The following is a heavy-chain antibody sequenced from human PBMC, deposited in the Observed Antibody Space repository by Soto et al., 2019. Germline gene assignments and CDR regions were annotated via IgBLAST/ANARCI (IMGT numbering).Heavy chain of an antibody. Sequence: EVQMVESGGGLVQPGGPLRLSCAASGFTFSSFCLHWVRQVSGKGLVWVSRVNSDGSTTAYADSVKGRFTVSRDNAKNTLYLQMDNLRAEDTAVYYCAGGAGSNKPFDYWGQGTLVTVSS. D-gene: IGHD2-2*01. CDR2: VNSDGSTT. J-gene: IGHJ4*02. V-gene: IGHV3-74*01. CDR3: AGGAGSNKPFDY. CDR1: GFTFSSFC.